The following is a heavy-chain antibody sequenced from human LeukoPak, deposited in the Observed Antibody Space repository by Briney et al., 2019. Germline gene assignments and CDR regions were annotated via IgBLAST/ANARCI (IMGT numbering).Heavy chain of an antibody. Sequence: ASVKVSCKASGYTFTSYYMHWVRQAPGQGLEWMGRINPNSGGPNYAQKFQGRVTMTRDTSIGTAYMELSRLRSDDTAVYYCARSDNSGYYYSYWGQGTLVTVSS. CDR3: ARSDNSGYYYSY. V-gene: IGHV1-2*06. J-gene: IGHJ4*02. CDR1: GYTFTSYY. D-gene: IGHD3-22*01. CDR2: INPNSGGP.